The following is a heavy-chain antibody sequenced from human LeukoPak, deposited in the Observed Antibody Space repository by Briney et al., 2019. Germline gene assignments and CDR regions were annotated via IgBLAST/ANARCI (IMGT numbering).Heavy chain of an antibody. D-gene: IGHD1-1*01. J-gene: IGHJ4*02. CDR1: GFAFGSYA. CDR3: ARELAYYFDY. Sequence: PGGSLRLSCAASGFAFGSYAMHWVRQAPGKGLEWVSYISSSGTTIYYADSVKGRFTISRDNAKNSLYLQMNSLRAEDTAVYYCARELAYYFDYWGQGTWSPSHQ. V-gene: IGHV3-48*03. CDR2: ISSSGTTI.